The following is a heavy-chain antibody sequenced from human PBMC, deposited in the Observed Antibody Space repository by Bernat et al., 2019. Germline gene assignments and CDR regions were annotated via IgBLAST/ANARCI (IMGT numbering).Heavy chain of an antibody. CDR2: IYYSGST. D-gene: IGHD5-24*01. V-gene: IGHV4-30-4*01. CDR3: ARAIGSGLLQLKGLYCDY. Sequence: QVQLQESGPGLVKPSQTLSLTCTVSGGSISSGDYYWSWIRQPPGKGLEWIGYIYYSGSTYYNPSLKSRVTISVDTSTNQFSLKLSSVTAADTAVYYCARAIGSGLLQLKGLYCDYWGQGTLVTVSS. J-gene: IGHJ4*02. CDR1: GGSISSGDYY.